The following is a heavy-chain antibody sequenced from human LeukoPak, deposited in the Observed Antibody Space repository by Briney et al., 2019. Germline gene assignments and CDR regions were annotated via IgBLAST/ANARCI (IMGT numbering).Heavy chain of an antibody. Sequence: GGSLRLSCAASGLTFSSYSMNWVRQAPGKGLEWVSCISSSSSYIYYADSVKGRFTISRDNANSSLYLQMNSLKAEDTAVYYCARGRLAGYTSSSDFDSWGQGTQVTVSS. CDR1: GLTFSSYS. CDR3: ARGRLAGYTSSSDFDS. J-gene: IGHJ4*02. V-gene: IGHV3-21*01. CDR2: ISSSSSYI. D-gene: IGHD6-13*01.